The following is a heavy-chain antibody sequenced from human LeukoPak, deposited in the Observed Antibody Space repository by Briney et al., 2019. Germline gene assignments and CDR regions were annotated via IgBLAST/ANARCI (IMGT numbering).Heavy chain of an antibody. V-gene: IGHV3-23*01. Sequence: GGSLRLSCAASGFTFSSYAKSWVGQAPGKGLEWVSAISGSGGSTYYADSVKGRFTISRDNSKNTLYLQMNSPRAEDTAVYYCAKDHFDAPNWFDPWGQGTLVTVSS. CDR2: ISGSGGST. J-gene: IGHJ5*02. CDR1: GFTFSSYA. D-gene: IGHD3-9*01. CDR3: AKDHFDAPNWFDP.